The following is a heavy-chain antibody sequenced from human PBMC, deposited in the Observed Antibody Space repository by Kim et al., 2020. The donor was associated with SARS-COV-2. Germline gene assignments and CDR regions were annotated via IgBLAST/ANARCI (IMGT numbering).Heavy chain of an antibody. V-gene: IGHV4-39*01. D-gene: IGHD6-19*01. CDR3: ARRIAVAGLGPREQRWFDP. CDR1: GGSISSSSYY. Sequence: SETLSLTCTVSGGSISSSSYYWGWIRQPPGKGLEWIGSIYYSGSTYYNPSLKSRVTISVDTSKNQFSLKLSSVTAADTAVYYCARRIAVAGLGPREQRWFDPWGQGTLVTVSS. CDR2: IYYSGST. J-gene: IGHJ5*02.